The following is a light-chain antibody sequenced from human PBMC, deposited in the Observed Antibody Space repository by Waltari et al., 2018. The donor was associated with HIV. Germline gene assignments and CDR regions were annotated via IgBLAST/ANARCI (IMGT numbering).Light chain of an antibody. CDR2: WAF. J-gene: IGKJ4*01. CDR1: QSLLYTSNNKNF. V-gene: IGKV4-1*01. CDR3: QQYYTTPLT. Sequence: DIVMTQSPESLPVSLGERDSINCKSSQSLLYTSNNKNFLAWYQQKPVPPPKLLIYWAFTRESGVPDRFSGSGSGTDFTLTISGLQADDVAIYYCQQYYTTPLTFGGGTKVEI.